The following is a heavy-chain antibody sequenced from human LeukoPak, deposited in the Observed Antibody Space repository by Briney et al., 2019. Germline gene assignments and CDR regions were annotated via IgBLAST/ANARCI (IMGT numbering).Heavy chain of an antibody. Sequence: SETLSLTCTVSAYSISSGYYWGWIRQSPGKGLEWIGSLYHSGSTYYNPSLKSRVTVSVDTSKNQFSLKLSSVTAADTAVYYCARLSVWFGEFGYWGQGTLVTVSS. CDR1: AYSISSGYY. D-gene: IGHD3-10*01. V-gene: IGHV4-38-2*02. CDR2: LYHSGST. J-gene: IGHJ4*02. CDR3: ARLSVWFGEFGY.